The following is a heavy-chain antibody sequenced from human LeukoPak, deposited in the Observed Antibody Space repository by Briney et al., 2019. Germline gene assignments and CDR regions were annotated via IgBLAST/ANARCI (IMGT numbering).Heavy chain of an antibody. CDR2: ISARAINI. J-gene: IGHJ4*02. V-gene: IGHV3-23*01. Sequence: GGSLRLSCAASGFTFSKYSMTWVRQAPGKGLQWVSTISARAINIYYTDSVKGRFTISRDNSKNTLYLQMNTLRAEDTAVYYCAKDRHYHYDSSGPLDYWGQGALVTVSS. CDR3: AKDRHYHYDSSGPLDY. D-gene: IGHD3-22*01. CDR1: GFTFSKYS.